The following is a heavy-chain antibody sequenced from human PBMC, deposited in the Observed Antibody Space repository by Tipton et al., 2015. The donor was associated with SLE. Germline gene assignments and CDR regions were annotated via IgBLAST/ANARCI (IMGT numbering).Heavy chain of an antibody. Sequence: TLSLTCTVSGDSIRHMYWSWIRQPPGKGLEWIGHIYSSATTNYQYNPSLKSRVTISGGPSKHQFSLKVRSVTAADTAVYYCARDLFVEFYRSWSDYAYYFDYWGQGVLVTVSS. CDR1: GDSIRHMY. D-gene: IGHD3-3*01. J-gene: IGHJ4*02. V-gene: IGHV4-4*08. CDR3: ARDLFVEFYRSWSDYAYYFDY. CDR2: IYSSATT.